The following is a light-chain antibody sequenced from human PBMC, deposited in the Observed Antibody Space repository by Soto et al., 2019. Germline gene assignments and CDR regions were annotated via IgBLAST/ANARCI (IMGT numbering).Light chain of an antibody. CDR2: AAS. Sequence: EVVLTPSPGTVSLSPGERATLSCRARQSVTSNYLAWYQQKPGQSPRLLIYAASSRATGIPDRFSGSGSGTDFTLSISRLEPEDFAVYYCHQYGSSITWTFGQGTKVEIK. CDR3: HQYGSSITWT. CDR1: QSVTSNY. V-gene: IGKV3-20*01. J-gene: IGKJ1*01.